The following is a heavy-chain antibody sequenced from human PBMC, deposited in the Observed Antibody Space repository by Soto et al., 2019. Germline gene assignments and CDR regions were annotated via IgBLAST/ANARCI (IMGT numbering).Heavy chain of an antibody. Sequence: PGESLKISCKGSGYSFTNYWIGWVRQLPGKGLEWMGTIYPGDSDTRYGPSFQGHVTISADKSINTAYLQWGSLKASDTAMYYCARRGVYTNGMDVWGQGTAVTVSS. CDR2: IYPGDSDT. V-gene: IGHV5-51*01. J-gene: IGHJ6*02. CDR3: ARRGVYTNGMDV. CDR1: GYSFTNYW. D-gene: IGHD3-16*01.